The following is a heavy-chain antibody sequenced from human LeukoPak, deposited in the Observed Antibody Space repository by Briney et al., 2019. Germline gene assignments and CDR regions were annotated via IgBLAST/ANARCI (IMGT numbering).Heavy chain of an antibody. J-gene: IGHJ4*02. CDR1: GYAFTDYF. V-gene: IGHV1-2*02. CDR3: ARDDRDVVATLND. D-gene: IGHD5-12*01. CDR2: MNPNNGGT. Sequence: ASVKVSCKASGYAFTDYFLHRVRQAPGQGLGWMGWMNPNNGGTNYAEKFQGRVTMTRDTSISTAYMELSRLRSDDTAVYYCARDDRDVVATLNDWGQGTLVTVSS.